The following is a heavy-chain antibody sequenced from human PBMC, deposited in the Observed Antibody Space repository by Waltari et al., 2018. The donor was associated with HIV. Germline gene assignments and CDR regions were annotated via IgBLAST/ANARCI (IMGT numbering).Heavy chain of an antibody. J-gene: IGHJ4*02. Sequence: EVQLVESGGGLVQPGGSLRLSCAASGFTFSRYSMNLVRPAPGKGLEGVSYISSSSSTIYYADSVKGRFTISRDNAKNSLYLQMNSLRAEDTAVYYCARDSPRMVRGVLEAIFDYWGQGTLVTVSS. V-gene: IGHV3-48*04. D-gene: IGHD3-10*01. CDR3: ARDSPRMVRGVLEAIFDY. CDR2: ISSSSSTI. CDR1: GFTFSRYS.